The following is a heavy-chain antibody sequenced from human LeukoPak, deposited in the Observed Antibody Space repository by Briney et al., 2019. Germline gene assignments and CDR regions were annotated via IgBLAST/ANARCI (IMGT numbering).Heavy chain of an antibody. J-gene: IGHJ6*02. CDR2: ISYDGSNK. CDR1: GFTFSSYG. CDR3: AKDQWLDSPYYGMDV. Sequence: GGSLRLSCAASGFTFSSYGMHWVRQAPGKGLEWVAVISYDGSNKYYADSVKGRFTISRDNSKNTLYLQMNSLRAEDTAVYYCAKDQWLDSPYYGMDVWGQGTTVTVSS. V-gene: IGHV3-30*18. D-gene: IGHD6-19*01.